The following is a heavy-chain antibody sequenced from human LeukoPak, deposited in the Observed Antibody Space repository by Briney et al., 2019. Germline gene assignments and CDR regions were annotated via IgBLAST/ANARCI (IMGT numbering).Heavy chain of an antibody. Sequence: GGSLRLSSAASGFTFSDYYMSWSRDAPGEGLEWVSYISSGSSYTNYADSVKGRFTISRGNAKNSLYLQMNSLRPEDTAVYYCARGRSPDYWGQGTLVTVSS. CDR3: ARGRSPDY. CDR1: GFTFSDYY. V-gene: IGHV3-11*05. J-gene: IGHJ4*02. CDR2: ISSGSSYT.